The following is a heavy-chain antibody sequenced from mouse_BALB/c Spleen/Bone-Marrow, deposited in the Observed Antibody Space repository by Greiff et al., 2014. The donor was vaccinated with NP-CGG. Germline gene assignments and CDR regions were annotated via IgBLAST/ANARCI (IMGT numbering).Heavy chain of an antibody. CDR2: IYPGDGDT. V-gene: IGHV1-87*01. D-gene: IGHD1-1*01. CDR3: ARVFYDSTSAY. CDR1: GYTFTGYW. Sequence: VQLQQSGAELARPGASVKLSCKASGYTFTGYWMQWVKQRPGQGLEWIGIIYPGDGDTRYTQKFKGKATLTADKSSSTAYMQLRNLASEDSAVYYCARVFYDSTSAYGGQGTTLTV. J-gene: IGHJ2*01.